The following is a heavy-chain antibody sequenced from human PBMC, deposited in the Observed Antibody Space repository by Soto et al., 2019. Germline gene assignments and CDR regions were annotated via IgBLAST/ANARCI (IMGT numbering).Heavy chain of an antibody. CDR2: IGSSGSTI. Sequence: GGSLRLSCAASGFTFSDYYMSWIRQAPGKGLEWVSYIGSSGSTIYYADSVKGRFTISRDNAKNSLYLQMNSLRAEDTAVYYCARDRGKFWHDYGDYPLSHWGQGTLVTSPQ. J-gene: IGHJ4*02. CDR1: GFTFSDYY. V-gene: IGHV3-11*01. D-gene: IGHD4-17*01. CDR3: ARDRGKFWHDYGDYPLSH.